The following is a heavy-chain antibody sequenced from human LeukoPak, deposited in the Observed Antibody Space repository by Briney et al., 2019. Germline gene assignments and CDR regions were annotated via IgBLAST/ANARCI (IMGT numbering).Heavy chain of an antibody. CDR1: DGSISSYY. J-gene: IGHJ4*02. CDR3: ARHARAYGGNLFDY. Sequence: SETLSLTCTVSDGSISSYYWSWIRQPPGKGLEWIGYIYTSGSTNYNPSLKSRVTISVDTSKNQFSLKLSSVTAADTAVYYCARHARAYGGNLFDYWGQGTLVTVSS. CDR2: IYTSGST. D-gene: IGHD4-23*01. V-gene: IGHV4-4*09.